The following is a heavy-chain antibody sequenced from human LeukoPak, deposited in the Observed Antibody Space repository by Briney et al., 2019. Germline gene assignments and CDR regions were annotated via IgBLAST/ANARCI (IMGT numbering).Heavy chain of an antibody. V-gene: IGHV3-7*01. CDR2: IKQDGGEK. CDR1: GFTFSSYW. J-gene: IGHJ4*02. CDR3: ARDRALYDSRGYYYTEDDY. Sequence: GGSLRLSCAASGFTFSSYWMSWVRQAPGKGLEWVANIKQDGGEKYYVDSVKGRFTISRDNAKSSLYLQMNSLRADDTAVYYCARDRALYDSRGYYYTEDDYWGQGTLVTVSS. D-gene: IGHD3-22*01.